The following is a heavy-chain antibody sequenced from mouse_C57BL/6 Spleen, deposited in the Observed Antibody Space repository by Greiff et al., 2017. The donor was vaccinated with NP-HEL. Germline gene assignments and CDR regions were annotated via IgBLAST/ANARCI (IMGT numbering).Heavy chain of an antibody. CDR2: ISYDGSN. Sequence: EVQRVESGPGLVKPSQSLSLTCSVTGYSITSGYYWNWIRQFPGNKLEWMGYISYDGSNNYNPSLKNRISITRDTSKNQFFLKLNSVTTEDTATYYCARGPRYDGYDYWGQGTTLTVSS. CDR3: ARGPRYDGYDY. V-gene: IGHV3-6*01. D-gene: IGHD2-3*01. CDR1: GYSITSGYY. J-gene: IGHJ2*01.